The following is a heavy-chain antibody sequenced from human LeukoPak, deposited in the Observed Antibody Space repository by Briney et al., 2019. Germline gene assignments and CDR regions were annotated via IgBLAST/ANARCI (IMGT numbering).Heavy chain of an antibody. CDR3: ARDQGARGYDY. J-gene: IGHJ4*02. V-gene: IGHV3-48*03. D-gene: IGHD3-22*01. CDR1: GFTFSDYE. CDR2: ISSNCGTI. Sequence: PGGSLRLSCAASGFTFSDYEMNWVRQAPGKGLEWISYISSNCGTIYYADSVKGRFTISRDNAKNSLYLQMNSLRAEDAAVYYCARDQGARGYDYWGQGTLVTVSS.